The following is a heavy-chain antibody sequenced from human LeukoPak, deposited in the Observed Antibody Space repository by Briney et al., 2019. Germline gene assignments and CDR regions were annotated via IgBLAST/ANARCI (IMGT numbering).Heavy chain of an antibody. Sequence: GRSLRLSCAASGFTFDDYAMHWVRQAPGKGLEWVSGISWNSGSIGYADSVKGRFTISRDNAKNSLYLQMNSLRAEDMALYYCAKGRLRLGELSLASFDYWGQGTLVTVSS. V-gene: IGHV3-9*03. CDR2: ISWNSGSI. CDR1: GFTFDDYA. D-gene: IGHD3-16*02. J-gene: IGHJ4*02. CDR3: AKGRLRLGELSLASFDY.